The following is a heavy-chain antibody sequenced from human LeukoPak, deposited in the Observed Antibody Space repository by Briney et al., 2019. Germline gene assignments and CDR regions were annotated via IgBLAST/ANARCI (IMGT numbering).Heavy chain of an antibody. CDR1: GFTFSSYS. D-gene: IGHD3-16*01. CDR2: ISSSSSYI. V-gene: IGHV3-21*01. J-gene: IGHJ4*02. CDR3: AGVRLGELPHFDY. Sequence: GGSLRLSCAASGFTFSSYSMNWVRQAPGKGLEWVSSISSSSSYIYYADSVKGRFTISRDNAKNSLYLQMNSLRAEDTAVYYCAGVRLGELPHFDYWGQGTLVTVSS.